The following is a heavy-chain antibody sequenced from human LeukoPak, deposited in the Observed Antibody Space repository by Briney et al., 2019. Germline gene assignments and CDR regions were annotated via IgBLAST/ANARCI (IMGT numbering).Heavy chain of an antibody. CDR1: GFTVSSNY. D-gene: IGHD6-19*01. CDR2: IYGGDTT. Sequence: VGSLRLSCAASGFTVSSNYMTWIRQAPGKGLEWVSVIYGGDTTQYADSVKGRFTISRVNSKNTVYLQMNSLRGEDTAVYYCARAVEGSYDYWGQGTLVTVSS. J-gene: IGHJ4*02. CDR3: ARAVEGSYDY. V-gene: IGHV3-53*01.